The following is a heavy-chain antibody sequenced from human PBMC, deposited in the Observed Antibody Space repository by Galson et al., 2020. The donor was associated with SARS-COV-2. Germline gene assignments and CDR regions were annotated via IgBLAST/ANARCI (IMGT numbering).Heavy chain of an antibody. CDR2: IKRKTDGGTT. Sequence: GGSLRLSCAASGFTFSNAWMSWVRQAPGKGLEWVGRIKRKTDGGTTDDAAPVKGRFTISRDDSKNTLYLQMNSLKTEDTAVYYCTTRLGAFDIWGQGTMVTVSS. CDR3: TTRLGAFDI. D-gene: IGHD7-27*01. J-gene: IGHJ3*02. CDR1: GFTFSNAW. V-gene: IGHV3-15*01.